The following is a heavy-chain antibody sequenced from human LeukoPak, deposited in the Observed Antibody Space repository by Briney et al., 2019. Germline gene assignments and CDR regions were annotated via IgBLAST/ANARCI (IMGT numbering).Heavy chain of an antibody. Sequence: GASVKVSCKASGGTFSSYAISWVRQAPGQGLEWMGGIIPIFGTANYAQKFQGRVTITTDESTSTAYMELSSLRSEDTAVYYCARGGGIHHLWFDPWGQGTLVNVSS. CDR2: IIPIFGTA. D-gene: IGHD6-13*01. CDR3: ARGGGIHHLWFDP. CDR1: GGTFSSYA. J-gene: IGHJ5*02. V-gene: IGHV1-69*05.